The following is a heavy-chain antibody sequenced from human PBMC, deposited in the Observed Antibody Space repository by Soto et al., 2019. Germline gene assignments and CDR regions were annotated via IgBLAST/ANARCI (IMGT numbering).Heavy chain of an antibody. CDR2: IDYSGST. V-gene: IGHV4-59*01. J-gene: IGHJ4*02. Sequence: QVQLQESGPGLVKPSETLSLTCTVSGGSISSYYWSWIRQPPGKGLEWIGYIDYSGSTNYNPSLKSRVTIAVDKSKNQFSLKLSSVTAADTAVYYCARLDPHFDYWGQGTLVTVSS. CDR1: GGSISSYY. CDR3: ARLDPHFDY. D-gene: IGHD3-3*01.